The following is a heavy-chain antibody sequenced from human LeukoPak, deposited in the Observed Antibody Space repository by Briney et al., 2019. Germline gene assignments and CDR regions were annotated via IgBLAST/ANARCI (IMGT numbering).Heavy chain of an antibody. CDR1: GFTFDDYT. D-gene: IGHD6-13*01. Sequence: GGSLRLSCAASGFTFDDYTMHWVRQAPGKGLEWVSLISWDGGSTYYADSVKGRFTISRDNSKNSLYLQMNSLRTEDTALYYCAKDGGAAAGDYYYGMDVWGQGTTVTVSS. CDR3: AKDGGAAAGDYYYGMDV. V-gene: IGHV3-43*01. CDR2: ISWDGGST. J-gene: IGHJ6*02.